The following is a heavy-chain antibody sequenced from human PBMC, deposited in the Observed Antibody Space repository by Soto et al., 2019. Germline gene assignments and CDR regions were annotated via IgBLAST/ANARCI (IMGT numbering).Heavy chain of an antibody. CDR1: GFSFSAYY. CDR2: IGFSSSST. J-gene: IGHJ6*02. V-gene: IGHV3-11*05. CDR3: ARRHHGMDV. Sequence: QVQLEESGGGLVKPGGSLRLSCAASGFSFSAYYMSWIRQAPGKGLEWVSYIGFSSSSTDYADSVKGRFTISRDNAKNALLLQMYSLRAEDTAVYYCARRHHGMDVWGQGTTVTVSS.